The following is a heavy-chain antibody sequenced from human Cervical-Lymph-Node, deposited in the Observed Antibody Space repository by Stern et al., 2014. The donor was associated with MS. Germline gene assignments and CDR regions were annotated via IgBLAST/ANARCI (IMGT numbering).Heavy chain of an antibody. CDR1: GFTFSSYG. J-gene: IGHJ4*02. V-gene: IGHV3-33*01. CDR3: ARYNAKTTDC. Sequence: VHLVESGGGVVQPGRSLRVSCAASGFTFSSYGMHWVRQAPGKGLEWLAIIYYDGSKKYYADSVKGRFTISRDNSRNTLYLQMDSLRAEDTALYFCARYNAKTTDCWGQGTLVTVSS. CDR2: IYYDGSKK. D-gene: IGHD1-1*01.